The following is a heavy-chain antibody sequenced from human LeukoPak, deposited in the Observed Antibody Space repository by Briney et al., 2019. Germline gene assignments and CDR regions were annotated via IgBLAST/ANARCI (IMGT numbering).Heavy chain of an antibody. Sequence: PSETLSLTCSVSGGSISSHYWSWIRQPPGKGLEWVGYFYYSGSTNYNPSLKSRVTISIDTSKNQFSLNLSSVTAADTAVYYCARRTFYGGDYFDYWGQGTLVTVSS. CDR1: GGSISSHY. J-gene: IGHJ4*02. D-gene: IGHD4-23*01. V-gene: IGHV4-59*08. CDR2: FYYSGST. CDR3: ARRTFYGGDYFDY.